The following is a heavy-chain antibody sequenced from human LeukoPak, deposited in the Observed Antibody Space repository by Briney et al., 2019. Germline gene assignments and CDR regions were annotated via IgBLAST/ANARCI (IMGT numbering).Heavy chain of an antibody. V-gene: IGHV4-34*01. CDR1: GGSISSYY. CDR3: ARGRLMLAYCGGDCYWYFQH. D-gene: IGHD2-21*02. J-gene: IGHJ1*01. CDR2: INHSGST. Sequence: PSETLSLTCTVSGGSISSYYWSWIRQPPGKGLEWIGEINHSGSTNYNPSLKSRVTISVDTSKNQFSLKLSSVTAADTAVYYCARGRLMLAYCGGDCYWYFQHWGQGTLVTVSS.